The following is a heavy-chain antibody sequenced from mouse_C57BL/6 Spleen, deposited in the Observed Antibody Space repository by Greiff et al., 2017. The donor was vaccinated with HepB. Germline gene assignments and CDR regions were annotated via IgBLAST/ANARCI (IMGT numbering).Heavy chain of an antibody. CDR1: GYSITSGYY. Sequence: EVKLVESGPGLVKPSQSLSLTCSVTGYSITSGYYWNWIRQFPGNKLEWMGYISYDGSNNYNPSLKNRISITRDTSKNQFFLKLNSVTTEDTATYYCARGGLLRGFAYWGQGTLVTVSA. D-gene: IGHD1-1*01. CDR3: ARGGLLRGFAY. J-gene: IGHJ3*01. V-gene: IGHV3-6*01. CDR2: ISYDGSN.